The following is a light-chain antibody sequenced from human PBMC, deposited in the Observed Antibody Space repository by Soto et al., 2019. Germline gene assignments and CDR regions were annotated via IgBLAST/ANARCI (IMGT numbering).Light chain of an antibody. Sequence: QSALTQPASVSGSPGQSITISCTGTSSDVGGYNYVSWYQQHPGKAPKLMIYDVSTRPSGASNRFSGSKSGNTASLTISGLLAEDEADYYCSSYPSSSALPYVFGTGTKLTVL. V-gene: IGLV2-14*01. CDR1: SSDVGGYNY. CDR2: DVS. J-gene: IGLJ1*01. CDR3: SSYPSSSALPYV.